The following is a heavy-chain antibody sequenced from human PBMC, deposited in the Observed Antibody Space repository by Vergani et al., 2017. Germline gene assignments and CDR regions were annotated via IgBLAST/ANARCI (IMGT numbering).Heavy chain of an antibody. CDR2: ISAYNGNT. Sequence: QVQLVQSGAEVKKPGSSVKVSCKASGGTFSSYAISWVRQAPGQGLEWMGWISAYNGNTNYAQKLQGRVTMTTDTSTSTAYMELRSLRSDDTALYYCARKGRDLLWFGEFLTHWGQGTLVTVSS. D-gene: IGHD3-10*01. CDR1: GGTFSSYA. J-gene: IGHJ4*02. V-gene: IGHV1-18*01. CDR3: ARKGRDLLWFGEFLTH.